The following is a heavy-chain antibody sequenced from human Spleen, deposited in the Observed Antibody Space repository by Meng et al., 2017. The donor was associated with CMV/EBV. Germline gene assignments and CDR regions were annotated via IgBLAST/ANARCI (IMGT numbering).Heavy chain of an antibody. V-gene: IGHV5-51*01. D-gene: IGHD3-22*01. CDR3: ARWGVVVASLNYGMDV. CDR2: IYPGDFDT. CDR1: GYSFTNYW. J-gene: IGHJ6*02. Sequence: GESLKISCKGSGYSFTNYWIGWVRQVPGKGLEWMGIIYPGDFDTRYSPSFQGQVTISVDKSISTAYLQWSSLKASDTAMYYCARWGVVVASLNYGMDVWGQGTTVTVSS.